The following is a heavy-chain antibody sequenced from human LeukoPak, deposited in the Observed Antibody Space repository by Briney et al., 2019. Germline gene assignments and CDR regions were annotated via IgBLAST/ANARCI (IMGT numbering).Heavy chain of an antibody. CDR2: IKSNTDGGTT. J-gene: IGHJ4*02. D-gene: IGHD2-2*01. CDR1: GFSFSDTW. CDR3: PTAPQVPFDY. V-gene: IGHV3-15*01. Sequence: GGSLRLSCAASGFSFSDTWMTWVRQAPGRGPEWVGRIKSNTDGGTTDYAAAVKARFSISRGDSKNTLYLQMNSLKSEDTAVYYCPTAPQVPFDYWGQGTLVTVSS.